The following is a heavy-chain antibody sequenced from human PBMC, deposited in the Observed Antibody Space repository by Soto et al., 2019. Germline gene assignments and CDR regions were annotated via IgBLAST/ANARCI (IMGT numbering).Heavy chain of an antibody. J-gene: IGHJ6*03. CDR2: INAGNGNT. CDR1: GYTFTSYA. Sequence: QVQLVQSGAEVKKPEASVKVSCKASGYTFTSYAMHWVRQAPGQRLEWMGWINAGNGNTKYSQKFQGRVTIIRDTSASTTYMELSSLRSEDTAVYYCAREYIVVVPAARQTYYYYYMDVWGKGTTVTVSS. CDR3: AREYIVVVPAARQTYYYYYMDV. D-gene: IGHD2-2*01. V-gene: IGHV1-3*01.